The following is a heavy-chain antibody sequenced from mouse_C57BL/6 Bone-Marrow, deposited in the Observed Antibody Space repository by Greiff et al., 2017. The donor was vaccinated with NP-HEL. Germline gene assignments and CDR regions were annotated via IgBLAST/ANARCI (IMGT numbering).Heavy chain of an antibody. D-gene: IGHD2-4*01. J-gene: IGHJ4*01. CDR1: GFTFTDYY. V-gene: IGHV7-3*01. CDR3: ARSIYYDYADDPFYAMDY. CDR2: IRNTANGYPT. Sequence: EVMLVESGGGLVQPGGSLSLSCAASGFTFTDYYMNWVRQPPGKALEWLGFIRNTANGYPTEYSASVKGRFTISRDNSQSILYLQMNALRAEDSATYFCARSIYYDYADDPFYAMDYWGQGTSVTVSS.